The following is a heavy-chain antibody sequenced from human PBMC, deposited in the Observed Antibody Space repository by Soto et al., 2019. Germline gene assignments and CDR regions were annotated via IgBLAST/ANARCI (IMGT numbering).Heavy chain of an antibody. Sequence: SETLSLTCTVSGGSISSYYWSWIRQPPGKGLEWIGYIYYSGSTNYNPSLKSRVTISVDTSKNQFSLKLSSVTAADTAVYYCARHKEAFWSGYYLWFDPWGQGTLVTVSS. V-gene: IGHV4-59*08. J-gene: IGHJ5*02. CDR1: GGSISSYY. CDR2: IYYSGST. D-gene: IGHD3-3*01. CDR3: ARHKEAFWSGYYLWFDP.